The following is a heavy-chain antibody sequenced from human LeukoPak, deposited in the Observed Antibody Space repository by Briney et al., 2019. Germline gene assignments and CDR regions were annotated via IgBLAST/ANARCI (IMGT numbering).Heavy chain of an antibody. D-gene: IGHD5-24*01. V-gene: IGHV3-48*03. CDR1: GFTFSSYE. J-gene: IGHJ4*02. CDR2: ISSSGSTI. CDR3: ARREWGDGYNSPPFDY. Sequence: GGSLRLSCAASGFTFSSYEMNWVRQAPGKGLEWVSYISSSGSTIYYADSVKGRFTISRDNAKNSLYLQMNSLRAEDTAVYYCARREWGDGYNSPPFDYWGQGTLVTVSS.